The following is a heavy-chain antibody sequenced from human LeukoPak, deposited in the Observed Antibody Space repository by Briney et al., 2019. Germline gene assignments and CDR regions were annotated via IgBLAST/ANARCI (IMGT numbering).Heavy chain of an antibody. CDR1: GGSFSGYY. D-gene: IGHD6-13*01. J-gene: IGHJ3*02. CDR3: ARDLYSSRTNDAFVI. V-gene: IGHV4-34*01. Sequence: SETLSLTCAVYGGSFSGYYWSWIRQPPGKGLEWIGEINHSESTNYNPSLKSRVTISVDTSKNQFSLNLSSVTAADTALYYCARDLYSSRTNDAFVIWGQGTMVTVSS. CDR2: INHSEST.